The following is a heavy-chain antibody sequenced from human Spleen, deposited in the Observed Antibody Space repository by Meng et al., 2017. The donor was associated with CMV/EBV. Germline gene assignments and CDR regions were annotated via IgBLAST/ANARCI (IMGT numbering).Heavy chain of an antibody. Sequence: ASVKVSCKASGYTFTSYGISWVRQAPGQGLEWMGWISAYNGNTNYAQKLQGRVTMTTDTSTSTAYVELRSLRSDDTAVYYCARDIVVVPAAIAYYYGMDVWGQGTTVTVSS. J-gene: IGHJ6*02. V-gene: IGHV1-18*01. CDR2: ISAYNGNT. CDR3: ARDIVVVPAAIAYYYGMDV. D-gene: IGHD2-2*02. CDR1: GYTFTSYG.